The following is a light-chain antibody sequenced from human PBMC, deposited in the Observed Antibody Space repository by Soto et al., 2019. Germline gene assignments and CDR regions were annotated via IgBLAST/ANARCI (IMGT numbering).Light chain of an antibody. V-gene: IGKV3-11*01. CDR1: QNVANY. CDR3: QQRSNWPLT. Sequence: ERVLTKSPGTLSEYKGDRVTLSCRASQNVANYLDWYQQKPGQAPRLLIYESSNRATGIPARFSGSGSGTDFTLTISSLEPEDFAVYYCQQRSNWPLTFGQRRRLE. CDR2: ESS. J-gene: IGKJ5*01.